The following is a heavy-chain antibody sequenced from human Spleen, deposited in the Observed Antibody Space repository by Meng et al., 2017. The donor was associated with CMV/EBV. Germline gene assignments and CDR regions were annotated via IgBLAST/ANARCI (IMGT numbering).Heavy chain of an antibody. CDR3: ARVPHEAYCGGDCLTPDY. J-gene: IGHJ4*02. D-gene: IGHD2-21*01. CDR2: INPNSGGT. CDR1: GNTFTGYY. Sequence: ASVKVSCKASGNTFTGYYMHWVRQAPGQGLEWMGWINPNSGGTNYAQKFQGRVTMTRDTSISTAYMELSRLRSDDTAVYYCARVPHEAYCGGDCLTPDYWGQGTLVTVSS. V-gene: IGHV1-2*02.